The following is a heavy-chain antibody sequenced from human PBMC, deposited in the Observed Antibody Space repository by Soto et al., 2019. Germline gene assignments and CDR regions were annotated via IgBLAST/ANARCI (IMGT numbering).Heavy chain of an antibody. CDR2: IKQDGSER. CDR1: GFTFSTYW. Sequence: PGGSLRLSCAASGFTFSTYWVSRCRQAPGKGLEWVANIKQDGSERYYVDSVKCRFTISRDNAENPLYLQMNSLRAEDTAVYCSGRDSGTSDYWGQGTMVTVSS. V-gene: IGHV3-7*01. J-gene: IGHJ4*02. CDR3: GRDSGTSDY.